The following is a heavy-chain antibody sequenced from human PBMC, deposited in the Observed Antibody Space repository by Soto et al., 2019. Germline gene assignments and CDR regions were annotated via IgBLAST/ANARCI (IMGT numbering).Heavy chain of an antibody. D-gene: IGHD6-13*01. V-gene: IGHV4-34*01. CDR1: GGSFSGYY. CDR3: NREQLVPGRYYYMDV. Sequence: PSETLSLTCAVYGGSFSGYYWSWIRQPPGKGLEWIGEINHSGSTNYNPSLKSRVTISVDTSKNQFSLKLSSVTAADTAVYYCNREQLVPGRYYYMDVWGKGTTVTVSS. J-gene: IGHJ6*03. CDR2: INHSGST.